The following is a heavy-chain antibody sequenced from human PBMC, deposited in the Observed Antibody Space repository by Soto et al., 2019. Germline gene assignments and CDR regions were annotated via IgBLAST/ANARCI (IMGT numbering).Heavy chain of an antibody. CDR3: AREELPTYYYGMDV. Sequence: GASVKVSCKASGYIFTGYHMHRVRQAPGQGLEWMGWINPNSGGTKYAQKFQGRVTMTRDTSISTAYMELSSLRSDDTAVYYCAREELPTYYYGMDVWGQGTTVTASS. J-gene: IGHJ6*02. D-gene: IGHD1-7*01. CDR1: GYIFTGYH. V-gene: IGHV1-2*02. CDR2: INPNSGGT.